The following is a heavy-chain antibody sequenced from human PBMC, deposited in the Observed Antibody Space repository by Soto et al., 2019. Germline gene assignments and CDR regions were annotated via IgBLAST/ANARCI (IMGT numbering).Heavy chain of an antibody. Sequence: SETLSLTCAVYGGSFSGYYWSWIRQPPGKGLEWIGEINHSGSTNYNPSLKSRVTISVDKSKNQFSLKLSSVTAADTAVYYCARVQSASYYYYGMDVWGQGTTVTVSS. D-gene: IGHD3-9*01. CDR1: GGSFSGYY. J-gene: IGHJ6*02. CDR2: INHSGST. CDR3: ARVQSASYYYYGMDV. V-gene: IGHV4-34*01.